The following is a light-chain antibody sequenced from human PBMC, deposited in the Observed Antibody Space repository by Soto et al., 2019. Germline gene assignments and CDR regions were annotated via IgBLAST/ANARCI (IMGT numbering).Light chain of an antibody. J-gene: IGKJ5*01. CDR2: DAS. V-gene: IGKV3-11*01. Sequence: IVLTQSPATLSLSPVERATLYCRASQSVSSYLAWYQQKPGKAPRLLIYDASNRATGIPARFSGSGSGTDFTLTISSLEPEDFAVYYCQQRSNWPPSITFGQGTRLEIK. CDR1: QSVSSY. CDR3: QQRSNWPPSIT.